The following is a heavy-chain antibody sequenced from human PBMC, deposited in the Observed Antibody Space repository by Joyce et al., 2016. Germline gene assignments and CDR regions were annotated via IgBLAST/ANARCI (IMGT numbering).Heavy chain of an antibody. V-gene: IGHV3-23*01. J-gene: IGHJ6*02. D-gene: IGHD2/OR15-2a*01. Sequence: EVQVLESGGGLVQPGGSLRLSCAASELTFSSYAMTWVRQAAGKGREWVSAISGSGGRKHYADSVKGRFTISRDNSKNTLYLQMNSLRAEDTAIYYCAKLLYAQYYYGMDVWGQGTTVTVSS. CDR3: AKLLYAQYYYGMDV. CDR1: ELTFSSYA. CDR2: ISGSGGRK.